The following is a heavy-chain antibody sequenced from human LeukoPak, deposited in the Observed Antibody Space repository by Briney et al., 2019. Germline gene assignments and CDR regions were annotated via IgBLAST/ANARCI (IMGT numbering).Heavy chain of an antibody. D-gene: IGHD3-10*01. CDR1: GFTISRYW. V-gene: IGHV3-7*05. CDR2: IKQDGSEK. CDR3: ARVWIYYGSGSLDY. J-gene: IGHJ4*02. Sequence: PGGSLRLSCAASGFTISRYWMSWVRQAPGKGLEWVANIKQDGSEKYYVDSVKGRFTISRDNAKNSLYLQMNSLRAEDTAVYYCARVWIYYGSGSLDYWGQGTLVTVSS.